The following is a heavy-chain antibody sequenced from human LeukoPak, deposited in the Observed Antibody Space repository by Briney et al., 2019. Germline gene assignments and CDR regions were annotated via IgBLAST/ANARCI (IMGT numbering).Heavy chain of an antibody. CDR2: INSDGSST. CDR1: GFTFDDYG. CDR3: ARGLSGYSSSLGY. D-gene: IGHD6-6*01. V-gene: IGHV3-74*01. Sequence: PGGSLRLSCAASGFTFDDYGMSWVRQAPGKGLVWVSRINSDGSSTTYADSVKGRFTISRDNAKNTLYVQMNSLRAEDTAVYYCARGLSGYSSSLGYWGQGTLVTVSS. J-gene: IGHJ4*02.